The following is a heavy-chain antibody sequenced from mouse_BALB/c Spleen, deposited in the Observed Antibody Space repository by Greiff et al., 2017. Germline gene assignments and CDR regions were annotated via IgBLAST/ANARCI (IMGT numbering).Heavy chain of an antibody. Sequence: VKLQESGAELVKPGTSVKLSCKASGYNFTSYWINWVKLRPGQGLEWIGDIYPGSGSTNYNEKFKSKATLTVDTSSSTAYMQLSSLASEDSALYYCARRNWDAGFDYWGQGTTLTVSS. CDR3: ARRNWDAGFDY. J-gene: IGHJ2*01. CDR1: GYNFTSYW. CDR2: IYPGSGST. D-gene: IGHD4-1*01. V-gene: IGHV1-55*01.